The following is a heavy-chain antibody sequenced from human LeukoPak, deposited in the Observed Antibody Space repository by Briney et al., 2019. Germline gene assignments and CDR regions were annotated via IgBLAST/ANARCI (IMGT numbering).Heavy chain of an antibody. CDR1: GYTFTSYG. D-gene: IGHD6-6*01. Sequence: GASVKVSRKTSGYTFTSYGISWVRQAPGRGLEWMGWISAYNGNTNYAQKLQGRVTMTTDTSTSTAYMELRSLRSDDTVVYYCARGVAARPFDYWGQGTLVTVSS. CDR3: ARGVAARPFDY. CDR2: ISAYNGNT. J-gene: IGHJ4*02. V-gene: IGHV1-18*01.